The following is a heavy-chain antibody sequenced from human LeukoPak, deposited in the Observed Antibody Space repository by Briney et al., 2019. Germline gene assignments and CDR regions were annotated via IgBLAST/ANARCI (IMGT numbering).Heavy chain of an antibody. CDR3: AKGTTYSSSWYAHY. CDR1: GFTLSSYA. D-gene: IGHD6-13*01. Sequence: PGGSLRLSCAASGFTLSSYAMTWVRQAPGRGLEWVSSVDGGGGGTYYADSVKGRFTISRDNSKNTLYLQMNSLRAEDTAVYYCAKGTTYSSSWYAHYWGQGTLVTVSS. CDR2: VDGGGGGT. V-gene: IGHV3-23*01. J-gene: IGHJ4*02.